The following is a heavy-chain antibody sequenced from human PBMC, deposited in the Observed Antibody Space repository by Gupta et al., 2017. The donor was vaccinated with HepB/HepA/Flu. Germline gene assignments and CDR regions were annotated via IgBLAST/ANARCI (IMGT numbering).Heavy chain of an antibody. D-gene: IGHD5-18*01. CDR2: ISFDGSKR. J-gene: IGHJ5*02. CDR3: VKDWGDTANPLDP. CDR1: GFTFSRYG. Sequence: QVQLVESGGGVVQPGRSLRLSCAVSGFTFSRYGMHWVRQAPGKGLEWVAVISFDGSKRYYADSVKGRFTISRDNSKNTLYLQMNSLRLEDTALYYCVKDWGDTANPLDPWGQGALVTVSS. V-gene: IGHV3-30*18.